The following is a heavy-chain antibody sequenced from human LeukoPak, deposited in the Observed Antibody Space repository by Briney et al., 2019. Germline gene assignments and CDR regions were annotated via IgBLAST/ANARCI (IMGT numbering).Heavy chain of an antibody. CDR1: GFTFTNHI. CDR2: ISGSGGST. Sequence: GGSLRLSCAASGFTFTNHIMHWVRQAPGKGLEWVSAISGSGGSTYYADSVKGRFTISRDNSKNTLYLQMNSLRAEDTAVYYCAKGGRDDYVWGSYRPHAGYYFDYWGQGTLVTVSS. CDR3: AKGGRDDYVWGSYRPHAGYYFDY. V-gene: IGHV3-23*01. D-gene: IGHD3-16*02. J-gene: IGHJ4*02.